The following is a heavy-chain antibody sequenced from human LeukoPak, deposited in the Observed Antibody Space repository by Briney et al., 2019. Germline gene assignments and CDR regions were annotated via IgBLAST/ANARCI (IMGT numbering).Heavy chain of an antibody. CDR2: INSDGSWT. CDR3: VSFYETC. J-gene: IGHJ4*02. CDR1: GNYW. D-gene: IGHD2/OR15-2a*01. Sequence: GGSLRLSCAASGNYWMHWVRQAPGKGLVWVSHINSDGSWTGYADSVKGRFTISKDNAKNTVYLQMNSLRAEDTAVYYCVSFYETCWGRGTLVTVSS. V-gene: IGHV3-74*01.